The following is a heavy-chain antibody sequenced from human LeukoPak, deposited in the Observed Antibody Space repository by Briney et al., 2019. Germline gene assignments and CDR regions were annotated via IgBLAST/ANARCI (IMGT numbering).Heavy chain of an antibody. V-gene: IGHV4-30-4*08. Sequence: SETLSLTCTVSGGSISSGDYYWRRIRQPPAKGVQWNGYIRYSGSAYYNPSLKSRVTISVQTSKNQFSLKLSSVTAADTAVYYCARDLNDAFDIWGQGTMVTVSS. CDR1: GGSISSGDYY. J-gene: IGHJ3*02. CDR2: IRYSGSA. CDR3: ARDLNDAFDI.